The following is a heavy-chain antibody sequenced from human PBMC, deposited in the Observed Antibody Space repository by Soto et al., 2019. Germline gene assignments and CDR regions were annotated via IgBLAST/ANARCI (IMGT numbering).Heavy chain of an antibody. Sequence: GGSLRLSCAASGFTLSGYAMDWVRQAPGKGLEYVSGISSNGVGTYYANSVQGRFTISRDNSKNTVYLQMGSLRPEDMAVYYCAKRARPDFYYMDFWGKGTTVTVSS. CDR1: GFTLSGYA. D-gene: IGHD6-6*01. V-gene: IGHV3-64*01. CDR2: ISSNGVGT. CDR3: AKRARPDFYYMDF. J-gene: IGHJ6*03.